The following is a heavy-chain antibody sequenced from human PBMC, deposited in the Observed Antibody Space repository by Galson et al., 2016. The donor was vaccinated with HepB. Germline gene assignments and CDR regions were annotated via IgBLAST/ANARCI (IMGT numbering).Heavy chain of an antibody. CDR1: GFTFSNYG. D-gene: IGHD7-27*01. Sequence: SLRLSCAASGFTFSNYGMDWVRQAPGKGLEWVAYIAYDGSFKYYTDSVKGRFTISRDNSNNTVSLEMNSLRTEETAVYYCAEDQLGRDNYNMYVWGKGTTITVSS. CDR2: IAYDGSFK. CDR3: AEDQLGRDNYNMYV. J-gene: IGHJ6*03. V-gene: IGHV3-30*18.